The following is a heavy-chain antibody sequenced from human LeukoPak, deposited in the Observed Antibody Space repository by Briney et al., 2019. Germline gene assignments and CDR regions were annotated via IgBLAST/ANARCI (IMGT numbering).Heavy chain of an antibody. CDR3: ARRAGAYSHPYDY. Sequence: GGSLRLSCAASGFTFSSYGMSWVRQAPGKGLEWVSAISGTGGTTYYADSVKGRFTISRDNSKNTLYLQMNSLRAEDTAVYYCARRAGAYSHPYDYWGQGTLVTVSS. J-gene: IGHJ4*02. V-gene: IGHV3-23*01. CDR2: ISGTGGTT. D-gene: IGHD4/OR15-4a*01. CDR1: GFTFSSYG.